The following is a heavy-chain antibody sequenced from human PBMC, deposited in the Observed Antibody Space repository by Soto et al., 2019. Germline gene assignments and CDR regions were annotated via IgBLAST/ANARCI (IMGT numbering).Heavy chain of an antibody. CDR3: ARDRYCSSTSRYEFDY. CDR2: ISSNGGST. V-gene: IGHV3-64*01. CDR1: GFTFSSYA. D-gene: IGHD2-2*01. J-gene: IGHJ4*02. Sequence: PGGSLRLSCAASGFTFSSYAMHWVRQAPGKGLEYVSAISSNGGSTYYANSVKGRFTTSRDNSKNTLYLQMGSLRAEDMAVYYCARDRYCSSTSRYEFDYWGQGTLVTGSS.